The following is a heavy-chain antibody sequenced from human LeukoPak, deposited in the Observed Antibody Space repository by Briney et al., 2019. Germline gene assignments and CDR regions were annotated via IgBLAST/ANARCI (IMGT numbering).Heavy chain of an antibody. CDR1: GFTVSSNY. V-gene: IGHV3-53*01. Sequence: GGSLRLSCAASGFTVSSNYMSWVRQAPGKGLEWVSVIYSGGSTYYADSVKGRFTISRDNSKNTLYLQMNSLRAEDTAVYYCAKDIYYGSGSYALAGNYWGQGTLVTASS. CDR2: IYSGGST. D-gene: IGHD3-10*01. J-gene: IGHJ4*02. CDR3: AKDIYYGSGSYALAGNY.